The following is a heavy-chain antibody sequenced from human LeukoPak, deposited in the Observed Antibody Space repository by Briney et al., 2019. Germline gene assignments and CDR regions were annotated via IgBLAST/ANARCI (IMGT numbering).Heavy chain of an antibody. CDR1: GFTFSNSA. CDR3: AKPYYYDSSGYYYFFDY. Sequence: GGSLRLSCAASGFTFSNSAMSWVRQAPGKGLEWVSAISGSGAITYYADSVKGRFTISRDNSKNTLYLQMDSLRGEDTAVYCCAKPYYYDSSGYYYFFDYWGQGTLVTVSS. V-gene: IGHV3-23*01. D-gene: IGHD3-22*01. J-gene: IGHJ4*02. CDR2: ISGSGAIT.